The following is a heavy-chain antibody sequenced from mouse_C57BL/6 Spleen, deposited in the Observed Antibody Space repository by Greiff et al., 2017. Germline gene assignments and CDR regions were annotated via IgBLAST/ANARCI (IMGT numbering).Heavy chain of an antibody. CDR1: GFTFSSYA. J-gene: IGHJ2*01. Sequence: DVHLVESGEGLVKPGGSLKLSCAASGFTFSSYAMSWVRQTPEKGLEWVAYISSCGDYIYYADTVKGRFTISRDNARNTLYLQMGSLKSEDTAMYYCTRGGDFGYWGQGTTLTVSS. CDR2: ISSCGDYI. CDR3: TRGGDFGY. V-gene: IGHV5-9-1*02.